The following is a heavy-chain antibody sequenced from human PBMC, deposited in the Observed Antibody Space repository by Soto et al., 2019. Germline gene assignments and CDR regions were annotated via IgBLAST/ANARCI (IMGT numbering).Heavy chain of an antibody. CDR1: GFTFNNYA. V-gene: IGHV3-23*01. J-gene: IGHJ4*02. D-gene: IGHD3-10*01. CDR3: AKGRGGSGSLTPRVDF. Sequence: EVQLLESGGGLVQPGGSLRLSCAASGFTFNNYAMTWVRQAPGKGLEWVSAFSGGGDTTSYADSVKGRFTVSRDGSKNTLYLQMSSLRAKDTALYYCAKGRGGSGSLTPRVDFWGQGTLVTVSS. CDR2: FSGGGDTT.